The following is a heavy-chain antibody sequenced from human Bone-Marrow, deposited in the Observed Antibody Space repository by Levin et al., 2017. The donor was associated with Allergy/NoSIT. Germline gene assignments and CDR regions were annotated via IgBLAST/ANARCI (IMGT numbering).Heavy chain of an antibody. Sequence: LSLTCVASGFSVTNFGMSWVRQVAGKGLEWVSTITDGGITYFPDSVRGRFTISRDSLRNTVYLQMTGLRAEDTAIFHCARCRAYGTGWCNCFDPWGQGTLVTVSS. CDR1: GFSVTNFG. CDR3: ARCRAYGTGWCNCFDP. D-gene: IGHD6-19*01. CDR2: ITDGGIT. J-gene: IGHJ5*02. V-gene: IGHV3-23*01.